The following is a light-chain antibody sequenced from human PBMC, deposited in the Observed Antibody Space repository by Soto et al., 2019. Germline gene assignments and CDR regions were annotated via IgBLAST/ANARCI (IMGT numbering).Light chain of an antibody. CDR3: QQSYSSPPT. CDR1: QSISNH. CDR2: AAS. Sequence: DIQMTQSPSSLSASVEDRVIITCRASQSISNHLNWYQQKPGEAPKLPIFAASSLHSGVPSTFSGSRSGPDFTLTISTLQPEDFATYYCQQSYSSPPTFGQGTKGDIK. V-gene: IGKV1-39*01. J-gene: IGKJ1*01.